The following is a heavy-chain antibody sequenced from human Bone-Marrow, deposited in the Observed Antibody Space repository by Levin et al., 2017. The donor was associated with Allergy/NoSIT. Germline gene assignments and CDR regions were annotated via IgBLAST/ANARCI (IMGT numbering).Heavy chain of an antibody. J-gene: IGHJ1*01. CDR3: ARDRGGYLQH. V-gene: IGHV3-66*01. Sequence: PPGGSLRLSCAASGFTVSSSFVTWVRQAPGKGLEWVSSIYNDGSTYYADSVKGRFTMSGDSSQNTVYLQMNRVNDEDTALYFCARDRGGYLQHWGQGTLVSVSS. CDR2: IYNDGST. D-gene: IGHD4-23*01. CDR1: GFTVSSSF.